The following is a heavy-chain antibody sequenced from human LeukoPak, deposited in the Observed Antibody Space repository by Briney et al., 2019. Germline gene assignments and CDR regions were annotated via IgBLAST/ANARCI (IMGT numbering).Heavy chain of an antibody. J-gene: IGHJ2*01. Sequence: SSVKVSCKASGGTFSSYAISWVQQAPGQGLEWMGRIIPIFGTANYAQKFQGRVTITTDESTSTAYMELSSRRSEDTAVYYCARDTVFRWYFDLWGRGTLVTVSS. CDR1: GGTFSSYA. D-gene: IGHD4-11*01. V-gene: IGHV1-69*05. CDR3: ARDTVFRWYFDL. CDR2: IIPIFGTA.